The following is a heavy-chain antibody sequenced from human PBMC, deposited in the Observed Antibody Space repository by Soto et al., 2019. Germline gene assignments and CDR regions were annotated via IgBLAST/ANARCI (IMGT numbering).Heavy chain of an antibody. V-gene: IGHV3-23*01. CDR3: AKQNNWTPDDP. D-gene: IGHD1-20*01. CDR1: GFTFSSYP. J-gene: IGHJ5*02. Sequence: HPGGSLRLSCAASGFTFSSYPMTWVRQAPGKGLEWVSHITGSGDTTYYADSVKGRFTISRDNLKNTLYLQMSSLRAEDTAIYYCAKQNNWTPDDPWGQGTLVTVSS. CDR2: ITGSGDTT.